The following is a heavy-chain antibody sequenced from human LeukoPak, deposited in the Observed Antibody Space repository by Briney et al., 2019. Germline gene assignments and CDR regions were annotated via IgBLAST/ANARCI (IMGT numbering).Heavy chain of an antibody. Sequence: GGSLRLSCAASGFTFSSYGMHWVRQAPGKGLEWVAVISYDGSNKYYADSVKGRFTISRDNSKNTLYLQMNSLRAEDTAVYYCAKGGRYFEAWGQGTLVTVSS. D-gene: IGHD3-9*01. CDR2: ISYDGSNK. J-gene: IGHJ5*02. V-gene: IGHV3-30*18. CDR1: GFTFSSYG. CDR3: AKGGRYFEA.